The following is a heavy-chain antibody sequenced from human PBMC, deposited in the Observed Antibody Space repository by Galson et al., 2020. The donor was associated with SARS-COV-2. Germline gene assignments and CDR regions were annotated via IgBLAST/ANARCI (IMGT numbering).Heavy chain of an antibody. J-gene: IGHJ4*02. CDR3: AKAQWSSSLYYFDY. CDR1: GGSISTIDYY. V-gene: IGHV4-39*07. CDR2: MYYSGTT. Sequence: SETLSHTCTVSGGSISTIDYYWAWIRQPPGKGLEWIGSMYYSGTTYYNPSLKSRVAISLDKSKNQFSLKVNSMTPADTAVYYCAKAQWSSSLYYFDYWGQGTQVTVSS. D-gene: IGHD6-13*01.